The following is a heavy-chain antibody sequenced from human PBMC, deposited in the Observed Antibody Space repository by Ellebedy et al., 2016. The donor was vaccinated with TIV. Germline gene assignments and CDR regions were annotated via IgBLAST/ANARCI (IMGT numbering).Heavy chain of an antibody. V-gene: IGHV1-2*02. CDR1: GYTGSGYY. CDR3: ARRDILSGYYETIGDY. J-gene: IGHJ4*02. CDR2: ISPNSGGT. Sequence: ASVKVSCKASGYTGSGYYIHWVRQAPGQGLEWMGWISPNSGGTNYAQKFQGRVTITRDTTISTVYMELSSLKSDDTAVYYCARRDILSGYYETIGDYWGQGALVTGSS. D-gene: IGHD3-9*01.